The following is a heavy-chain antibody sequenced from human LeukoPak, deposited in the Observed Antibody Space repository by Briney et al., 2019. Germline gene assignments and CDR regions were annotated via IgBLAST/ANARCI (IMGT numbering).Heavy chain of an antibody. V-gene: IGHV3-23*01. CDR3: ATYRQVLLPFES. Sequence: GGSLRLSCAASGFTSSTFAMIWVRQPPGKGLEWVSSIFPSGGEIHYADSVRGRFTISRDNFKSTLSLQMNSLRAEDTAIYYCATYRQVLLPFESWGQGTLVTVSS. D-gene: IGHD2-8*02. CDR1: GFTSSTFA. CDR2: IFPSGGEI. J-gene: IGHJ4*02.